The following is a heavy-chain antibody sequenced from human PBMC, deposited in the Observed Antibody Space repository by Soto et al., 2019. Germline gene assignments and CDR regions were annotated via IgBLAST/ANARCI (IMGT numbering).Heavy chain of an antibody. D-gene: IGHD6-6*01. CDR2: IRDNGSNK. CDR3: ATAEQYSSSSPDY. J-gene: IGHJ4*02. CDR1: GFTFSNYA. V-gene: IGHV3-30*04. Sequence: GGSLRLSCATSGFTFSNYAMSWVRQAPGKGLEWVAAIRDNGSNKYYADSVKGRFTISRDNSKNTLYLQMNSLRAEDTAVYYCATAEQYSSSSPDYWGQGTLVTVSS.